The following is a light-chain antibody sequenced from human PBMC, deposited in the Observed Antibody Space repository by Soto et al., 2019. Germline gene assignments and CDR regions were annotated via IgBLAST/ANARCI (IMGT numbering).Light chain of an antibody. CDR3: SSYTSSSTLV. CDR1: SSGGGEYKY. Sequence: QSALTQPASVSGSPGQSITISCTESSSGGGEYKYASWYQQHPGTAPKLIIYDVSNRPSGISNRFSGSKSGNTASLTLSGLQAEDEADYYCSSYTSSSTLVFGGGTKLTVL. CDR2: DVS. J-gene: IGLJ2*01. V-gene: IGLV2-14*03.